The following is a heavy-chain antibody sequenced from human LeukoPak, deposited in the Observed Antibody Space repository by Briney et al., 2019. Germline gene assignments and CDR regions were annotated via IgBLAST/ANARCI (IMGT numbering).Heavy chain of an antibody. V-gene: IGHV3-33*01. Sequence: GGSRRLSCAASAFTFSSYGMHWFGQAPGKGLEWVAVIWYDGSNKYYADSVKGRFTISRDNSKNTLYLQMNSLRAEDTAVYYCARSWAGYPFDYWGQGTLVTVSS. CDR2: IWYDGSNK. J-gene: IGHJ4*02. D-gene: IGHD3/OR15-3a*01. CDR1: AFTFSSYG. CDR3: ARSWAGYPFDY.